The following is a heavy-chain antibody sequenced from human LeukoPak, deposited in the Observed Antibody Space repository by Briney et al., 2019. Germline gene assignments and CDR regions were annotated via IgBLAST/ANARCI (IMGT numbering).Heavy chain of an antibody. V-gene: IGHV4-61*03. J-gene: IGHJ5*02. Sequence: SSETLSLTCTVSGGSVSSPDSYWSWIRQPPGKGLEWIGNVYYIGTTTYNSSLETRVTISVDKSYNHFSLILTSVTAADTAIYFCARNTSSSPWFDPWGQGTLVTVSS. D-gene: IGHD6-6*01. CDR3: ARNTSSSPWFDP. CDR2: VYYIGTT. CDR1: GGSVSSPDSY.